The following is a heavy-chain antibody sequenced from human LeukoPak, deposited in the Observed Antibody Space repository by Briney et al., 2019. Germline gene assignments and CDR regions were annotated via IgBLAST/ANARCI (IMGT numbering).Heavy chain of an antibody. D-gene: IGHD1-26*01. J-gene: IGHJ4*02. Sequence: SETLSLTCTVSGGSISSYYWSWIRQPPGKGLEWIGYIYYSGSTNYNPSLKSRVTISVDTSKNQFSLKLSSVTAADTAVYYCARGTVGATVLLDYWGQGTLDTVSS. CDR1: GGSISSYY. CDR2: IYYSGST. V-gene: IGHV4-59*01. CDR3: ARGTVGATVLLDY.